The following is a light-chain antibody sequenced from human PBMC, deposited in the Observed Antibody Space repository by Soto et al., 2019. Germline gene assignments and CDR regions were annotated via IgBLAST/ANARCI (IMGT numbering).Light chain of an antibody. V-gene: IGLV2-14*03. CDR2: DVS. Sequence: QSALTQSASVSGSPGQSITISCTGTSSDVGAYNYVSWYQQHPGKAPKLMIYDVSYRPSGISNRFSGSKSGNTASLTISGLQAEDEADYYCSSYSSSNTLGFGGGTKLTVL. J-gene: IGLJ2*01. CDR1: SSDVGAYNY. CDR3: SSYSSSNTLG.